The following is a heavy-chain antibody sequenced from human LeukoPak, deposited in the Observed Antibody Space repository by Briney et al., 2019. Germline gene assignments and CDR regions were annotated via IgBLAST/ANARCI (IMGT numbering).Heavy chain of an antibody. J-gene: IGHJ5*02. CDR3: ARDSGNTGWFDP. V-gene: IGHV1-18*01. D-gene: IGHD6-19*01. Sequence: AASVKVSCKASGYPFASYGISWVRQAPGQGLEWMGWVSAKTGHTNYAQHHRGRVTMTTDTYTTTAYLELRSLRSDDTAVYYCARDSGNTGWFDPRGQGTLVTVSS. CDR1: GYPFASYG. CDR2: VSAKTGHT.